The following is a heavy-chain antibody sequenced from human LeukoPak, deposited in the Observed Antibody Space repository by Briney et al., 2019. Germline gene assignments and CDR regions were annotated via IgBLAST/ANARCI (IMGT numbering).Heavy chain of an antibody. CDR3: ARTSSPTPQPGYAFDI. D-gene: IGHD2-2*01. CDR1: GGSISSGGYC. Sequence: SETLSLTCTVSGGSISSGGYCWSWIRQHPGKGLEWIGYIYYSGSTYYNPSLKSRVTISVDTSKNQFSLKLSSVTAADTAVYYCARTSSPTPQPGYAFDIWGQGTMVTVSS. V-gene: IGHV4-31*03. J-gene: IGHJ3*02. CDR2: IYYSGST.